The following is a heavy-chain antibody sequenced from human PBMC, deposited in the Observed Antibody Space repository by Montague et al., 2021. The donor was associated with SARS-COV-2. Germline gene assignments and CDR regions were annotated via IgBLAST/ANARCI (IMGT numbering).Heavy chain of an antibody. J-gene: IGHJ6*03. V-gene: IGHV4-34*01. CDR1: GGSFSTYS. D-gene: IGHD3-10*01. CDR2: IHHGGST. Sequence: SETLSLTCAVHGGSFSTYSWNWIRQPPGKGLEWIGEIHHGGSTNYNPSLKIRVTISADTSKSQFSLKLTSVAAADTAVYYCARLGDGVVPSPILGVGPYYSYYYMDVWGKGTTVTVSS. CDR3: ARLGDGVVPSPILGVGPYYSYYYMDV.